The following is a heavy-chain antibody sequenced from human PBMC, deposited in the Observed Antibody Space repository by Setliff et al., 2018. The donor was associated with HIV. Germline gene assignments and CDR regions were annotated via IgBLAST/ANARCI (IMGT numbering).Heavy chain of an antibody. J-gene: IGHJ4*01. CDR1: GFTLSSFA. V-gene: IGHV3-30*04. CDR2: ISYDGNYE. CDR3: ARARSRQLVSTAPPYHFDY. D-gene: IGHD6-13*01. Sequence: AGGSLRLSCVGSGFTLSSFAMHWVRQAPGRGLEWLAFISYDGNYEDYGDSVKGRFTISRDNSKNTLYLQMNSLRVDDTALYYCARARSRQLVSTAPPYHFDYWGRGTLVTVSS.